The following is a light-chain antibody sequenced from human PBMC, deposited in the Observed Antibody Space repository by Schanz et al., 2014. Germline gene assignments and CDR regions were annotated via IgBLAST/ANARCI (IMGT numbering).Light chain of an antibody. V-gene: IGKV1-5*01. J-gene: IGKJ1*01. CDR3: QQYKNYWG. CDR1: QSISTW. CDR2: DAS. Sequence: DIQMTQSPSTLSASVGDRVTITCRARQSISTWLAWYQQKPGKAPKVLIYDASNLESGVPSRFSGSGSGTEFTLTISSLQPDDFATYYCQQYKNYWGFGQGTKVEIK.